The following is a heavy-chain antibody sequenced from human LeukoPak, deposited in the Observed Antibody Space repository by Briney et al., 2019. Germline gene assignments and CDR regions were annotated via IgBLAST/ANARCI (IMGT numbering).Heavy chain of an antibody. CDR2: ISYDGSNK. CDR1: GFTFSSYA. V-gene: IGHV3-30-3*01. Sequence: GGSLRLSCAASGFTFSSYAMHWVRQAPGKGLEWVAVISYDGSNKYYADSVKGRFTISRDNSKNTLYLQMNSLRAEDTAVYYCARDIAGGAFDIWGQGTMVTVSS. CDR3: ARDIAGGAFDI. D-gene: IGHD6-13*01. J-gene: IGHJ3*02.